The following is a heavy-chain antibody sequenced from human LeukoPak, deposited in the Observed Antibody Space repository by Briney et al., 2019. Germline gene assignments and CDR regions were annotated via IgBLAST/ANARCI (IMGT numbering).Heavy chain of an antibody. J-gene: IGHJ4*02. CDR1: GFTVSSNY. Sequence: GGSLRLSCAASGFTVSSNYMSWVRQAPGKGLEWVSVIYSGGSTYYADSVKGRFTISRDNSKNTLYLQMNSLRAEDTAVYYCASTRYDSSGPSLYFDYWGQGTLVTVSS. V-gene: IGHV3-66*01. CDR2: IYSGGST. CDR3: ASTRYDSSGPSLYFDY. D-gene: IGHD3-22*01.